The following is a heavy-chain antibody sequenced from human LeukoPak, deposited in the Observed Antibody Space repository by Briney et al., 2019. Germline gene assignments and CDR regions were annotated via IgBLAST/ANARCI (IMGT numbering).Heavy chain of an antibody. CDR1: GYTFTSYG. D-gene: IGHD3-16*02. Sequence: GASVKVSRKASGYTFTSYGISWMRQAPGQGLEWMGWISAYNGNTNYAQKLQGRVTMTTDTSTSTAYMELRSLRSDDTAVYYCASSYYDYVWGSYRYWGQGTLVTVSS. CDR3: ASSYYDYVWGSYRY. CDR2: ISAYNGNT. V-gene: IGHV1-18*01. J-gene: IGHJ4*02.